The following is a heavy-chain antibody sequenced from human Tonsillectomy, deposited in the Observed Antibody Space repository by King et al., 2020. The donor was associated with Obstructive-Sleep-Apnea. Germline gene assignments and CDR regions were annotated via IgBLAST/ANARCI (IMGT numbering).Heavy chain of an antibody. Sequence: VQLQQWGAGLLKPSETLSLTCAVYGGSFSGYYWSWIRQPPGKGLEWIGEINHSGSTNYIPSLKSRGTISVDTSKNQFSMKLRSLTAADTAVYYCASGGEERFLEDGGQGTLVTVSS. CDR3: ASGGEERFLED. V-gene: IGHV4-34*01. CDR2: INHSGST. CDR1: GGSFSGYY. J-gene: IGHJ4*02. D-gene: IGHD3-3*01.